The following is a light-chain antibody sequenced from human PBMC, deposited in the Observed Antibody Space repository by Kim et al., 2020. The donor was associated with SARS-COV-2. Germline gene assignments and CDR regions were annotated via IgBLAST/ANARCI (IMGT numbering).Light chain of an antibody. Sequence: SSELTQDPAVSAALGQTVRITCQGDSLRTYYATWYRQKPGQAPVLVIYGKNNRPSGIPDRFSGSSSGNTASLTVTGAQAEDEADYYCKSRDSSGTVVFGGGTQLTVL. CDR3: KSRDSSGTVV. J-gene: IGLJ2*01. CDR1: SLRTYY. V-gene: IGLV3-19*01. CDR2: GKN.